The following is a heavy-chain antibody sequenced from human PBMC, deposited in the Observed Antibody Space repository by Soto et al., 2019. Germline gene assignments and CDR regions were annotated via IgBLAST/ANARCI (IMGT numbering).Heavy chain of an antibody. D-gene: IGHD3-3*01. CDR2: IYHSGST. V-gene: IGHV4-4*02. CDR1: GGSISSSNW. J-gene: IGHJ5*02. CDR3: ARATIFGVVIREESWFDP. Sequence: QVQLQESGPGLVKPSGTLSLTCAVSGGSISSSNWWSWVRQPPGKGLEWIGEIYHSGSTNYNPSLKSRVTISVDKSKNQFSRKLGSVTAADTAVYYCARATIFGVVIREESWFDPWGQGTLVTVSS.